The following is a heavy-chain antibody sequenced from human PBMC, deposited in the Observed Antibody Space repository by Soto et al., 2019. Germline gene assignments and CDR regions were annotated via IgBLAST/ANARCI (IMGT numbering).Heavy chain of an antibody. J-gene: IGHJ4*02. CDR2: IYYSGST. V-gene: IGHV4-59*08. D-gene: IGHD6-13*01. Sequence: SETLALTCPVSGGSIGSYYWSWIRQPPGKGLEWIGYIYYSGSTNYNPSLKSRVTISVDTSKNQFSLKLSSVTAADTAVYYCARAVLKSSHPIGYWGQGTLVTVSS. CDR3: ARAVLKSSHPIGY. CDR1: GGSIGSYY.